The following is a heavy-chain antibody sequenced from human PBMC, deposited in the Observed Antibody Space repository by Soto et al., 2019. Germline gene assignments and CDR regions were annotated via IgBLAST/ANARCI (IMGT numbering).Heavy chain of an antibody. Sequence: SETLSLTCTVSGGSISSYYWSWIRQPAGKGLEWIGRIYTSGSTNYNPSLKSRVTMSVDTSKNQFSLKLTSVTAADTAVYHCARDLGYFDSGSSANNYYYGMDVWGRGTTVTVSS. J-gene: IGHJ6*02. CDR1: GGSISSYY. CDR2: IYTSGST. CDR3: ARDLGYFDSGSSANNYYYGMDV. D-gene: IGHD3-10*01. V-gene: IGHV4-4*07.